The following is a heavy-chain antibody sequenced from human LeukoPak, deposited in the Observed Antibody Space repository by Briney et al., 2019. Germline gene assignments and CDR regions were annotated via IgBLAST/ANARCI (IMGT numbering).Heavy chain of an antibody. D-gene: IGHD3-3*01. Sequence: SETLSLTCAVSGGSISSSSYYWGWIRQPPGKGLEWIGSIYYSGSTYYNPSLKSRVTISVDTSKNQFSLKLSSVTAADTAVYYCVRSDDFWSGYYGYWGQGTLVTVSS. V-gene: IGHV4-39*07. CDR1: GGSISSSSYY. CDR3: VRSDDFWSGYYGY. J-gene: IGHJ4*02. CDR2: IYYSGST.